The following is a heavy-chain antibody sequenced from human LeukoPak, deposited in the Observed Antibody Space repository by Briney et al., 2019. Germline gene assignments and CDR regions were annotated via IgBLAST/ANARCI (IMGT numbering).Heavy chain of an antibody. D-gene: IGHD6-13*01. CDR2: ISSGSSYI. J-gene: IGHJ4*02. V-gene: IGHV3-21*01. Sequence: PGGSLRLSCAASGFTFSSYSMNWVRQAPGKGLEWVSSISSGSSYIYYADSVKGRFTISRDNAKNSLYLQMNSLRAEDTAVYYCARDYSSSWYDYFDYWGQGTLVTVSS. CDR3: ARDYSSSWYDYFDY. CDR1: GFTFSSYS.